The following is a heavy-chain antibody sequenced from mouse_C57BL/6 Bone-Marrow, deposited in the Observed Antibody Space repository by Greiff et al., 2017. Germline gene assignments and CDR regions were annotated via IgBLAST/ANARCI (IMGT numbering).Heavy chain of an antibody. D-gene: IGHD2-3*01. CDR1: GYTFTSYW. Sequence: QVQLKQPGAELVKPGASVKLSCKASGYTFTSYWMQWVKQRPGQGLEWIGEIDPSDSYTNYNQKFKGKATLTVDTSSSTAYMQLSSLTSEDSAVYYCARGDGYPGYFDVWGTGTTVTVSS. V-gene: IGHV1-50*01. J-gene: IGHJ1*03. CDR2: IDPSDSYT. CDR3: ARGDGYPGYFDV.